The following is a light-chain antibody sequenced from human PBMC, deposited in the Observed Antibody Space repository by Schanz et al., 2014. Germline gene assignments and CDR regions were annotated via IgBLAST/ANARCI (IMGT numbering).Light chain of an antibody. V-gene: IGKV3-11*01. CDR1: QSVSSN. J-gene: IGKJ1*01. Sequence: EVVMTQSPATLSVSPGERATLSCRASQSVSSNLAWYQQKPGQAPRLLIHDASNRATGIPARFSGSGAGTDFTLTISGLEPEDFAVYFCQQGRNWPMTFGQGTKVEIK. CDR3: QQGRNWPMT. CDR2: DAS.